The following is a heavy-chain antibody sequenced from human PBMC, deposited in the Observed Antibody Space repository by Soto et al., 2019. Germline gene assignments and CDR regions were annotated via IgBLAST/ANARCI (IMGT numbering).Heavy chain of an antibody. V-gene: IGHV1-69*13. CDR2: IIPIFGTA. CDR1: GGTFSSYA. CDR3: ARSYGSGSSRYYYGMDV. J-gene: IGHJ6*02. D-gene: IGHD3-10*01. Sequence: WASVKVSCKASGGTFSSYAISWVRQAPGQGLEWMGGIIPIFGTANYAQKFQGRVTITADESTSTAYMELSSLRSEDTAVYYCARSYGSGSSRYYYGMDVWGQGTTVTVSS.